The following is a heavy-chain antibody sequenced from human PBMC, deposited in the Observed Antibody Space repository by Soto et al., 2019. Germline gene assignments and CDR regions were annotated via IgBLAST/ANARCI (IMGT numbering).Heavy chain of an antibody. Sequence: XASLSLTCIVSGPSINSRCYYWGWIRQPPGKGLEWIGSMFYGVSTYYNPSLKSRVTVSVDTSKNQFSLNLRSVTAADTAVYYCARLPSRHLVDYWGQGTLVTVSS. V-gene: IGHV4-39*01. J-gene: IGHJ4*02. CDR3: ARLPSRHLVDY. CDR1: GPSINSRCYY. CDR2: MFYGVST. D-gene: IGHD3-3*02.